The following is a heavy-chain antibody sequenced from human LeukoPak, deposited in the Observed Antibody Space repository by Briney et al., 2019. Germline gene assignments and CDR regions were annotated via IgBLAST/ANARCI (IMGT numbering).Heavy chain of an antibody. CDR2: ISYDGSNK. D-gene: IGHD6-13*01. CDR1: GFTFSSYT. V-gene: IGHV3-30*04. Sequence: GGSLRLSCAASGFTFSSYTMHWVRQAPGKGLEWVAVISYDGSNKYYADSVKGRFTISRDNVKNSLYLQMNSLRAEDTAVYYCARVRIAATGLYYFDYWGQGTLVTVSS. CDR3: ARVRIAATGLYYFDY. J-gene: IGHJ4*02.